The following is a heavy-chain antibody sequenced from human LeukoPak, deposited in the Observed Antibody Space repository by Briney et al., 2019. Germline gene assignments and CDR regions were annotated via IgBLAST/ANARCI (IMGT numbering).Heavy chain of an antibody. CDR2: VYYTGNT. CDR3: ARQKAGTTGRSPDV. J-gene: IGHJ6*04. D-gene: IGHD3-10*01. V-gene: IGHV4-38-2*01. Sequence: SETLSLTCAVSGFSLTSGYYWAWIRQSPGKALEWIGNVYYTGNTHYSPSLKSRVIISADTSKNEVSLNLTSVTAADTAVYYCARQKAGTTGRSPDVWGTGTTVIVSS. CDR1: GFSLTSGYY.